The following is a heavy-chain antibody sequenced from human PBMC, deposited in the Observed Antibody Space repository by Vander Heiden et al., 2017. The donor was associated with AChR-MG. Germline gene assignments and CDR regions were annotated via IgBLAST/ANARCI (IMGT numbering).Heavy chain of an antibody. J-gene: IGHJ6*02. CDR3: ARDPANSYGPGGYGMDV. V-gene: IGHV1-46*01. CDR2: TNPSGGRT. Sequence: QVQLVQSGAEVKKPGASVKVSCKASGYTFPSYSSHWGRQAPGQGREWMGKTNPSGGRTSYAKKFQGRVTMTRDTSTSTVYMERSSLRSEDTAVYYCARDPANSYGPGGYGMDVWGQGTTVTVSS. D-gene: IGHD5-18*01. CDR1: GYTFPSYS.